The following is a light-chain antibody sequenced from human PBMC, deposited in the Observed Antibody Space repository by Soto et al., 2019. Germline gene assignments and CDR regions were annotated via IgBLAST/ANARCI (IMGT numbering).Light chain of an antibody. J-gene: IGLJ2*01. Sequence: QSALTQPASVSGSPGQSITISCTGTSSDVGAYNYVSWYQQHPGKAPKLMIYEVSSRPSGVSNRFSGSKSGITASLTISGLQAEDEADYYCSSPTIRTTLLFGGGTKLTVL. CDR2: EVS. V-gene: IGLV2-14*01. CDR3: SSPTIRTTLL. CDR1: SSDVGAYNY.